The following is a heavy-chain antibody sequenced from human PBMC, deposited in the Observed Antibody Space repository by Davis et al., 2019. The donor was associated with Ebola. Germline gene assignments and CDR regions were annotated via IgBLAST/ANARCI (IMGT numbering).Heavy chain of an antibody. CDR2: IYAGDSDV. Sequence: GGSLRPSCKRSGSSSTSYWIAWVRQLPGKGLEWMGIIYAGDSDVSYSPSFEGQVTISVDRSFTTAYLQWSSLKASDTATYYCARQESLYGYIDHWGQGTLVTVSS. D-gene: IGHD5-18*01. V-gene: IGHV5-51*01. CDR3: ARQESLYGYIDH. J-gene: IGHJ4*02. CDR1: GSSSTSYW.